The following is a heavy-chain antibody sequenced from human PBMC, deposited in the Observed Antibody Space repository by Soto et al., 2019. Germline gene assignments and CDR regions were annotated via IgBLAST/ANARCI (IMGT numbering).Heavy chain of an antibody. Sequence: ASVKVSCKASGYTFTSYGISWVRQAPGQGLEWMGWISAYNGNTNYAQKLQGRVTMTTDTSTSTAYMELRSLRSDDTAVYYCARDNTKTRLLVVPATHISGQATIVSVSS. CDR3: ARDNTKTRLLVVPATHI. CDR1: GYTFTSYG. V-gene: IGHV1-18*01. CDR2: ISAYNGNT. D-gene: IGHD2-2*01. J-gene: IGHJ3*02.